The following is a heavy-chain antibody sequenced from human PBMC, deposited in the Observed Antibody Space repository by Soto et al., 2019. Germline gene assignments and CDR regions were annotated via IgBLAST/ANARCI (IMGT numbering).Heavy chain of an antibody. CDR2: ISSRSSYS. J-gene: IGHJ4*02. V-gene: IGHV3-21*01. Sequence: PGGSLRLSCAASGFTFSNYFMNWVRQAPGKGPEWVSSISSRSSYSYYADSVKGRFTISRGNAKNSLYLQMNSLRVEDTAVYYSARDHDGYEPPLDYWGQGTLVTVSS. CDR1: GFTFSNYF. D-gene: IGHD5-12*01. CDR3: ARDHDGYEPPLDY.